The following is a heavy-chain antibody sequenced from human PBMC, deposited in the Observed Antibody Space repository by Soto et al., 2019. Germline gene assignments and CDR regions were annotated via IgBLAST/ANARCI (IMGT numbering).Heavy chain of an antibody. V-gene: IGHV1-18*01. J-gene: IGHJ4*02. Sequence: QVQLVQSGAEVKKPGASVRVSCKASGYTFDSYGLNWVRQAPGQGLEWMGWISTHTGNTDYPQRFQGRVTMTTDKSTSTAFLELRSLTYDDTAVYYCVRDVSVSSGSFGGYWGQGTLVSVSS. D-gene: IGHD3-10*01. CDR1: GYTFDSYG. CDR3: VRDVSVSSGSFGGY. CDR2: ISTHTGNT.